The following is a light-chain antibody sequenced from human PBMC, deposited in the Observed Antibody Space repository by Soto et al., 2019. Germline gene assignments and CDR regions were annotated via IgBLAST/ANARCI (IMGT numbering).Light chain of an antibody. CDR2: DVS. Sequence: QSVLTQPSSLSGFPGQSSTISCAGTSSDVGGYNYVSWYQQHPGKAPKLMIYDVSNRPSGVSNRFSGSKSGNTASLTISGLQAEDEADYYCSSYTSSSTLVFGTGTKVTVL. V-gene: IGLV2-14*01. CDR3: SSYTSSSTLV. J-gene: IGLJ1*01. CDR1: SSDVGGYNY.